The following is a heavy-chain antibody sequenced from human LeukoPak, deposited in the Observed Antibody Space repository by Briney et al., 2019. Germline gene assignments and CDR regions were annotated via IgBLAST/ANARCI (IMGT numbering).Heavy chain of an antibody. CDR1: GGSFSSSNYY. Sequence: PPETLSLTCTVSGGSFSSSNYYWGWIRQPPGKGLECLGSISYSGRNYYNSSLKSRVSISIDTSKNQFSLRLSSATVLDTAVYYCARLSDSKGSFDFWGLGTLVIVSS. CDR2: ISYSGRN. CDR3: ARLSDSKGSFDF. V-gene: IGHV4-39*01. J-gene: IGHJ4*02. D-gene: IGHD3-22*01.